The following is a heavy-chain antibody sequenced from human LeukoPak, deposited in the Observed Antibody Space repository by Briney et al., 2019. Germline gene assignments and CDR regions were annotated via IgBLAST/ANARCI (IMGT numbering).Heavy chain of an antibody. J-gene: IGHJ3*02. Sequence: SGTLSLTCTVSGGSISSYYWSWIRQPAGKGLEWIGRIYTSGSTNYNPSLKSRVTMSVDTSKNQFSLKLSSVTAADTAVYYCARDGYSSSWKAFDIWGQGTMVTVSS. V-gene: IGHV4-4*07. CDR3: ARDGYSSSWKAFDI. CDR2: IYTSGST. CDR1: GGSISSYY. D-gene: IGHD6-13*01.